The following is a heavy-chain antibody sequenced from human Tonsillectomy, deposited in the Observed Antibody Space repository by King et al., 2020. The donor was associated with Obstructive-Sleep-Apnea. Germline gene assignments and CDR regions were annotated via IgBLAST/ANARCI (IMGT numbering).Heavy chain of an antibody. CDR1: GGSISSYY. V-gene: IGHV4-59*01. CDR3: ARKLDYGDPGWFDP. J-gene: IGHJ5*02. Sequence: QLQESGPGLVKPSETLSLTCTVSGGSISSYYWSWIRQPPGKGLEWIGYIYYSGSTNYNPSLKSRVTISVDTSKNQFSLKLSSVTAADTAVYYCARKLDYGDPGWFDPWGQGTRVTVSS. CDR2: IYYSGST. D-gene: IGHD4-17*01.